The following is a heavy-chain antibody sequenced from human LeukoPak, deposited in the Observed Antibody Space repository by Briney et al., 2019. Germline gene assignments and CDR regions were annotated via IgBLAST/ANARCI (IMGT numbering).Heavy chain of an antibody. D-gene: IGHD2-8*01. V-gene: IGHV3-33*08. CDR2: IWFDGKNE. Sequence: GRSLRLSCAASGFTFSSYGMHWVRQAPGKGLGWVADIWFDGKNEHFADSVKGRFTISRDNSKNTMYLQINSLRAEDTAVYYCARDRHCANGVCHSPPGMDVWGQGTTVTVSS. CDR1: GFTFSSYG. CDR3: ARDRHCANGVCHSPPGMDV. J-gene: IGHJ6*02.